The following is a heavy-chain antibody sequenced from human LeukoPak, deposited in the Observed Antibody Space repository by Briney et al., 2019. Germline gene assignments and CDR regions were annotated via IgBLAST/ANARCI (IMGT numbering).Heavy chain of an antibody. Sequence: GGSLRLSCAASGFTSSSYGMHWVRQAPGKGLEWVAVIWYDGSNKYYADSVKGRFTISRDNSKNTLYLQMNSLRAEDTAVYYCARSPSVHIDYWGRGTLVTVSS. CDR1: GFTSSSYG. CDR3: ARSPSVHIDY. D-gene: IGHD2-2*01. J-gene: IGHJ4*02. V-gene: IGHV3-33*01. CDR2: IWYDGSNK.